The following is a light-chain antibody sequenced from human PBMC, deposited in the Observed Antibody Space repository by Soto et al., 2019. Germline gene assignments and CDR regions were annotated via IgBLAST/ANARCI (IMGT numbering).Light chain of an antibody. V-gene: IGLV2-14*01. Sequence: QSVLTQPASVSGSPGQWITISCTGTSSDVGVYNYVSWYQQHPGKAPKLMIYDVSNRPSGVSNRFSGSKSGNTASLTISGLQAEDEADYYCSSYTSSSTYVFGTGNKLTVL. CDR2: DVS. CDR1: SSDVGVYNY. J-gene: IGLJ1*01. CDR3: SSYTSSSTYV.